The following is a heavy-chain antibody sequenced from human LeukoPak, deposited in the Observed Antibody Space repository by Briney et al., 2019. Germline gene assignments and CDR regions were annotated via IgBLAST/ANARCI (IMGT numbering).Heavy chain of an antibody. Sequence: ASETLSLTCGVSGGSISNTNWWTWVRQPPGKGLEWIGEVNLQGSTNYNPSLNGRVTMSLDESSNQLSLKLTSVTAADTAVYYCAREGGFYRPLDYSGQGTLVTVSS. J-gene: IGHJ4*02. CDR2: VNLQGST. CDR3: AREGGFYRPLDY. D-gene: IGHD6-25*01. CDR1: GGSISNTNW. V-gene: IGHV4-4*02.